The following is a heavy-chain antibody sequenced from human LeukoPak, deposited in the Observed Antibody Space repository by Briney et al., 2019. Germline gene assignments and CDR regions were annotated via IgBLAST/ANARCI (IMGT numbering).Heavy chain of an antibody. CDR1: GFTFSTYG. CDR3: ARELASGD. J-gene: IGHJ4*02. CDR2: IWYDGSNI. Sequence: GGSLRLSCAASGFTFSTYGMHWVRQAPGKGLEWLAVIWYDGSNIYYADSVKGRFAISRDNAKNTLYLQMNSLRAEDTAVYYCARELASGDWGQGTLVTVSS. D-gene: IGHD6-13*01. V-gene: IGHV3-33*01.